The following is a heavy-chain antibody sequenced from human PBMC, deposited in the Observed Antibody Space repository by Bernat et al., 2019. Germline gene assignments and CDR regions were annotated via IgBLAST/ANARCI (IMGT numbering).Heavy chain of an antibody. CDR3: ARAPGRSGDY. D-gene: IGHD6-25*01. J-gene: IGHJ4*02. V-gene: IGHV3-21*01. CDR1: GFTFSSYS. Sequence: EVQLVESGGGLIQPGGSLRLSCAASGFTFSSYSMNWVRQAPGKGLEWVSSISSSSSYIYYADSVKGRFTSSRENAKNSLYLQMNSLRAEDTAVYYCARAPGRSGDYWGQGTLVTVSS. CDR2: ISSSSSYI.